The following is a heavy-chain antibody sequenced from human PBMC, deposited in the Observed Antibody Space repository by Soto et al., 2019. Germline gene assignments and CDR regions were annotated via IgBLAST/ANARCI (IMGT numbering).Heavy chain of an antibody. Sequence: SETLSLTCTVSGGSISSYYWSWIRQPPGKGLEWIGYIYYSGSTNYNPSLKSRVTISVDTSKNQFSLKLSSVTAADTAVYYCARHGVDTWHPSIFDYWGQGTLVTVSS. D-gene: IGHD2-15*01. V-gene: IGHV4-59*08. CDR1: GGSISSYY. CDR3: ARHGVDTWHPSIFDY. J-gene: IGHJ4*02. CDR2: IYYSGST.